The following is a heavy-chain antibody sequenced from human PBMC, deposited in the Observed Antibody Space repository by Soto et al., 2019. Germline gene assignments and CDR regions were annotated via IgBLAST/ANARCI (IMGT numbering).Heavy chain of an antibody. J-gene: IGHJ5*02. CDR1: GGSISSGGYY. CDR3: ARERAAAGTSWFDP. Sequence: SETLSLTCTVSGGSISSGGYYWSWIRQHPGKGLEWIGYIYYSGSTYYNPSLKSRVTISVDTSKNQFSLKLSSVTAADTAVYYCARERAAAGTSWFDPWGQGTLVTVSS. CDR2: IYYSGST. V-gene: IGHV4-31*03. D-gene: IGHD6-13*01.